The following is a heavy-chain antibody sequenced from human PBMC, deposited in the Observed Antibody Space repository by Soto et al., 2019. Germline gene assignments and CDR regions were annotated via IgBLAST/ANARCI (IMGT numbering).Heavy chain of an antibody. J-gene: IGHJ6*02. CDR2: IIPILDIP. CDR3: ASHFTGVLVLGASPPGGDNYGWDV. Sequence: QVQLVQSGAEVKKPGSSVKVSCKASGGTLSRYTISWVRQAPGQGLEWMGRIIPILDIPNYAQNFQGRVKITADKSTSTAYMELSSLRSDDTAVYYCASHFTGVLVLGASPPGGDNYGWDVWGQGTTVTVSS. V-gene: IGHV1-69*02. D-gene: IGHD2-15*01. CDR1: GGTLSRYT.